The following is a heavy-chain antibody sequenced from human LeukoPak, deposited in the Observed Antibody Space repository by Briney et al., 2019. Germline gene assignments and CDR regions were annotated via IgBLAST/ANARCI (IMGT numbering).Heavy chain of an antibody. V-gene: IGHV4-34*01. CDR1: GFTFSNYA. CDR3: ARYSGYYLSYFDY. CDR2: INHSGST. Sequence: SGGSLRLSCAASGFTFSNYAMSWVRQPPGKGLEWIGEINHSGSTNYNPSLKSRVTISVDTPKNQFSLKLSSVTAADTAVYYCARYSGYYLSYFDYWGQGTLVTVSS. J-gene: IGHJ4*02. D-gene: IGHD3-22*01.